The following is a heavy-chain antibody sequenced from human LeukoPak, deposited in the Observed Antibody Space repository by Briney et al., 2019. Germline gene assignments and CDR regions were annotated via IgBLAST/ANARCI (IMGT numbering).Heavy chain of an antibody. CDR3: ARESHVTREDY. CDR2: ISANDGNT. V-gene: IGHV1-18*01. D-gene: IGHD3-10*01. CDR1: GYTFTSYS. Sequence: GASVKVSCKASGYTFTSYSISWVRQAPGQGLEWMGWISANDGNTDYPQKLQGRITMTTDTSTSTAYMELRSLRSDDTAVYYCARESHVTREDYWGQGTLVTVSS. J-gene: IGHJ4*02.